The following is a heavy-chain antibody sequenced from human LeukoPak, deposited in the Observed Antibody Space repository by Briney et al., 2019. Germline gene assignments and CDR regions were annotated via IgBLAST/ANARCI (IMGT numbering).Heavy chain of an antibody. D-gene: IGHD3-22*01. V-gene: IGHV1-18*01. Sequence: GASVKVSCKASGYTFTNYGISWVRQAPGQGLEWMGWISANNGNRNYALKLQDRVSMTTDTSTSTAYMELRSLRSDDTAVYYCATRIETRITMIVVDAFDIWGQGTMVTVSS. J-gene: IGHJ3*02. CDR3: ATRIETRITMIVVDAFDI. CDR2: ISANNGNR. CDR1: GYTFTNYG.